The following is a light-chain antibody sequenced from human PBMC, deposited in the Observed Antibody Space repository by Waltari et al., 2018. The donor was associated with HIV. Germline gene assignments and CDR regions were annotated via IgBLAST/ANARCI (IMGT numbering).Light chain of an antibody. CDR3: HQRSNWPIT. CDR1: QSVSTY. J-gene: IGKJ1*01. V-gene: IGKV3-11*01. Sequence: EIVLTQSPATLSLSPGERATLSCRASQSVSTYLAWYQQKPGQAPRLLIYGASSRATGIPARFSGSGSGTDFTLTISSLEPGDFGVYYCHQRSNWPITFGQGTRV. CDR2: GAS.